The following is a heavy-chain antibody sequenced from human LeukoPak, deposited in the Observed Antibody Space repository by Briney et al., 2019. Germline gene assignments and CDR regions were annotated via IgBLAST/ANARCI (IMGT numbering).Heavy chain of an antibody. D-gene: IGHD6-6*01. CDR1: GGTSSSYA. CDR2: IIPILGIA. V-gene: IGHV1-69*04. Sequence: SVKVSCKASGGTSSSYAISWVRQAPGQGLEWMGRIIPILGIANYAQKFQGRVTITADKSTSTAYMELSSLRSEDTAVYYCARDWPPSIAARLDGSSYYYGMDVWGQGTTVTVSS. CDR3: ARDWPPSIAARLDGSSYYYGMDV. J-gene: IGHJ6*02.